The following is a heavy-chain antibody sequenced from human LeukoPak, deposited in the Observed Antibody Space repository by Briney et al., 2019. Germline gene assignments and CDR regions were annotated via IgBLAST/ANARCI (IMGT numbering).Heavy chain of an antibody. CDR1: GFTFNNFA. D-gene: IGHD6-13*01. CDR2: ISWNSGSI. V-gene: IGHV3-9*03. CDR3: AKGRGTQQLAALDF. Sequence: GGSLRLSCAASGFTFNNFAMHWARQAPGKGLEWFSGISWNSGSIGYADSVKGRFTISRDNAKSSLYLQMNSLGAEDVALYYCAKGRGTQQLAALDFWGQGTRVTVSS. J-gene: IGHJ4*02.